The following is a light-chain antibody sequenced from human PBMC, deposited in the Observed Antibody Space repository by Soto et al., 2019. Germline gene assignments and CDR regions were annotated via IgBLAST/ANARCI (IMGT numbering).Light chain of an antibody. V-gene: IGLV2-8*01. CDR2: EVS. CDR1: SSDIGGYYY. Sequence: QSVLTQPPSASGSPGQSVTISCTGTSSDIGGYYYVSWYQQHPGKAPKLMIYEVSKRPSGVPGRFSGSKSGNTASLTISGLQTEDEADYYCSSDAGTNIYVFGTGTKLT. CDR3: SSDAGTNIYV. J-gene: IGLJ1*01.